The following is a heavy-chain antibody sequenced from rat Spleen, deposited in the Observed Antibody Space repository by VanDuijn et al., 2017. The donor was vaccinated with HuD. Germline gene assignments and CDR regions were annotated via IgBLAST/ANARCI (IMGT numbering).Heavy chain of an antibody. Sequence: EVQLVESGGGLVQPGKSMKLSCAASGFTFSNYGMAWVRQAPTKGLEWVASISYEGTSTYYGDSVKGRFTISRDNAKSTLYLQMDSLRSEDTATYYCTREWRGYFDYWGQGVMVTVSS. CDR2: ISYEGTST. D-gene: IGHD1-1*01. CDR1: GFTFSNYG. CDR3: TREWRGYFDY. J-gene: IGHJ2*01. V-gene: IGHV5-22*01.